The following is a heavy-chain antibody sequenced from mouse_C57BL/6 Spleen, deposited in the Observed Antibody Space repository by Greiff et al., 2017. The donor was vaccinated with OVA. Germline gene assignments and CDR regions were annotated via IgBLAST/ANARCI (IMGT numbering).Heavy chain of an antibody. Sequence: QVQLKQSGAELMKPGASVKLSCKATGYTFTGYWIEWVKQRPGHGLEWIGEILPGSGSTNYNEKFKGKATFTADTSSNTAYIQLSSLTTEDSAIYYCARRDSNYLSWFAYWGQGTLVTVSA. J-gene: IGHJ3*01. CDR1: GYTFTGYW. CDR2: ILPGSGST. V-gene: IGHV1-9*01. D-gene: IGHD2-5*01. CDR3: ARRDSNYLSWFAY.